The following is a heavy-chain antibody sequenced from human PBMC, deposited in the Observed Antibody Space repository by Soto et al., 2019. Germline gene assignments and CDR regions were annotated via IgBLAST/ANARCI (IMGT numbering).Heavy chain of an antibody. CDR3: ARVGVYDFWSGHHNWFDP. D-gene: IGHD3-3*01. CDR2: ISYSGST. J-gene: IGHJ5*02. V-gene: IGHV4-39*01. Sequence: SETLSLTCSVSGGSLRSSDSCWTWVRQGPGKGLEWIACISYSGSTYYNPSLKSRVTISVDTSKNQFSLKLSSVTAADTAVHYCARVGVYDFWSGHHNWFDPWGQGTLVTVSS. CDR1: GGSLRSSDSC.